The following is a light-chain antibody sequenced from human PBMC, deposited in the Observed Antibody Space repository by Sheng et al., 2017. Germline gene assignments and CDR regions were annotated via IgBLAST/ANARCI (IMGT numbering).Light chain of an antibody. CDR3: QQYSRKWT. CDR2: DAS. CDR1: QDIRNY. J-gene: IGKJ1*01. V-gene: IGKV1-33*01. Sequence: DIQMTQSPSSLSASIGDRVTITCQASQDIRNYLNWYQQKPGKAPKLLIYDASNLEVGVPSRFSGSGSGTHFTLTISSLQPEDIATYYCQQYSRKWTFGQGTKVEIK.